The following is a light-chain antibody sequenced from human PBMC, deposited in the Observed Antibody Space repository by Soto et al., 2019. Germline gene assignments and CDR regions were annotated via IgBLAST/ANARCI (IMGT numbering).Light chain of an antibody. V-gene: IGKV3-20*01. CDR2: GAS. CDR3: QQYGSSPLT. Sequence: EIVLTQSPGPLSLSPGERATLSCRASQSVSRNFLAWYQQKPGQAPRLLIYGASSRATGIPDRFSGSGSGTDFTLTISRLEPEDFAVYYCQQYGSSPLTFGGGTKVDI. CDR1: QSVSRNF. J-gene: IGKJ4*01.